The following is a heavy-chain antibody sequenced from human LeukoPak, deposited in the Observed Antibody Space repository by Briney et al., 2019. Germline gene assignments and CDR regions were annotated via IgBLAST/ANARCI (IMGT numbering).Heavy chain of an antibody. D-gene: IGHD2-2*01. V-gene: IGHV3-64D*06. CDR1: GFTFSSYA. CDR2: ISSNGGST. CDR3: VKVGKYCSSTSCYVRHYYFDY. J-gene: IGHJ4*02. Sequence: GGSLRLSCSASGFTFSSYAMHRVRQAPGKGLEYVSAISSNGGSTYYADSVKGRFTISRDNSKNTLYLQMSSPRAEDTAVYYCVKVGKYCSSTSCYVRHYYFDYWGQGTLVTVSS.